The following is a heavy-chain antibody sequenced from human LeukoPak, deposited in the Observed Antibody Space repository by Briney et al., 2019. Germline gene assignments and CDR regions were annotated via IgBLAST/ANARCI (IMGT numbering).Heavy chain of an antibody. CDR2: ISSSSSYI. Sequence: GGSLRLSCAASGFPFSSYSMNWVRQAPGKGLEWVSAISSSSSYIYYADSVKGRFTISRDNAKNSLYLQMNSLRAEDTAVYYCARDSHLYDYVWGSYDAFDIWGQGTMVTVSS. D-gene: IGHD3-16*01. J-gene: IGHJ3*02. CDR1: GFPFSSYS. CDR3: ARDSHLYDYVWGSYDAFDI. V-gene: IGHV3-21*01.